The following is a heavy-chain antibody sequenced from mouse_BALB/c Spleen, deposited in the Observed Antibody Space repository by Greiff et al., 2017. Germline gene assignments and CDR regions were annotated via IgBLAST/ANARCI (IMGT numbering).Heavy chain of an antibody. CDR1: GFNIKDTY. V-gene: IGHV14-3*02. Sequence: VQLKQSGAELVKPGASVKLSCTASGFNIKDTYMHWVKQRPEQGLEWIGRIDPANGNTKYDPKFQGKATITADTSSNTAYLQLSSLTSEDTAVYYCAREDYYGSSDYFDYWGQGTTLTVSS. J-gene: IGHJ2*01. CDR2: IDPANGNT. CDR3: AREDYYGSSDYFDY. D-gene: IGHD1-1*01.